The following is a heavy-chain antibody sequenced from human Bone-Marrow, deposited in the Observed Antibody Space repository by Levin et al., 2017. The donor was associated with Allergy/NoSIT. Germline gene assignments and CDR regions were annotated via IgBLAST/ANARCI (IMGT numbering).Heavy chain of an antibody. CDR3: ARDADDGDYFDY. V-gene: IGHV3-7*01. CDR1: GFTFSDYW. CDR2: IKEDGSEK. D-gene: IGHD4-17*01. J-gene: IGHJ4*02. Sequence: GGSLRLSCAASGFTFSDYWMTWVRQTPGKGLEWVANIKEDGSEKYYVDSVKGRFTISRDNAKKSLFLQMNSLRAEDTAVYYCARDADDGDYFDYWGQGTLVTVSS.